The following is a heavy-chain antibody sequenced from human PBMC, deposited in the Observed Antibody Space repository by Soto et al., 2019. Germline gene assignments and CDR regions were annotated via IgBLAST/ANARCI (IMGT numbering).Heavy chain of an antibody. CDR2: INPNSGGT. D-gene: IGHD2-2*01. V-gene: IGHV1-2*04. J-gene: IGHJ6*03. CDR3: ARDGAPTSNHYYYYLAV. Sequence: GASVKVSCKASGYTFTSYYMHWVRQAPGQGLEWMGWINPNSGGTNYAQKFQGWVTMTRDTSISTAYMELSRLRSDDTAVYYCARDGAPTSNHYYYYLAVWAKGTTVPFPS. CDR1: GYTFTSYY.